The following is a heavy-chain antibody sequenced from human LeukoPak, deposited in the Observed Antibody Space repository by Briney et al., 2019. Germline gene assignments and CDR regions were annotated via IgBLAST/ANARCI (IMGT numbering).Heavy chain of an antibody. CDR2: IYYSGTT. V-gene: IGHV4-30-4*01. J-gene: IGHJ4*02. CDR3: ARRGYSYGPSGSFDF. Sequence: SQTLSLTCTVSGGSISSGDYYWSWIRQPPGKGLEWIGYIYYSGTTYYNPSLKSRVTISVDTSKNQFSLRLTSVTAADTAVYYCARRGYSYGPSGSFDFWGQGTLVTVSS. CDR1: GGSISSGDYY. D-gene: IGHD5-18*01.